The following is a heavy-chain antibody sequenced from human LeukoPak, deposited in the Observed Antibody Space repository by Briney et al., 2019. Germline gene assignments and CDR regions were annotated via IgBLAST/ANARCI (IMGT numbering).Heavy chain of an antibody. J-gene: IGHJ5*02. Sequence: PGRSLRLSCAASGFTFSSYGMHWVRQAPGKGLEWVAVISYDGSNKYYADSVKGRFTISRDNSKNTLYLQMNSLRAEDTAVYYCAKDGLAYCGGDCYSDGMSWFDPWGQGTLVTVSS. V-gene: IGHV3-30*18. CDR2: ISYDGSNK. CDR3: AKDGLAYCGGDCYSDGMSWFDP. CDR1: GFTFSSYG. D-gene: IGHD2-21*02.